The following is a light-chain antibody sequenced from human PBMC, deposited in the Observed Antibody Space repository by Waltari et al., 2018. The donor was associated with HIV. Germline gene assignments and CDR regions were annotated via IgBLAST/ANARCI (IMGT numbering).Light chain of an antibody. CDR2: ANT. CDR3: QSYDSTLSGSI. V-gene: IGLV1-40*01. J-gene: IGLJ2*01. CDR1: SSNLGAGFD. Sequence: QSVLTQPPSVSGAPGQRVTIPCTGSSSNLGAGFDVLWYQQLPGTAPKLLIYANTNRRSGVPDRFSGSKSGTLASLAITGLQAEDEADYYCQSYDSTLSGSIFGGGTKLAVL.